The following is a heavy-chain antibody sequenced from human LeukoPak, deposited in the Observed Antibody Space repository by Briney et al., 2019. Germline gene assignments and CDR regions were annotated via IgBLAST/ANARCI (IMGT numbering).Heavy chain of an antibody. CDR2: IYHSGST. D-gene: IGHD2-2*01. J-gene: IGHJ4*02. V-gene: IGHV4-30-2*01. Sequence: SETLSLTCAVSGGSISSGGYSWSWIRQPPGTGLEWIGYIYHSGSTYYNPSLKSRVTISVDTSKNQFSLKLSSVTAADTAVYYCARHDGAAAADYWGQGTLVTVSS. CDR1: GGSISSGGYS. CDR3: ARHDGAAAADY.